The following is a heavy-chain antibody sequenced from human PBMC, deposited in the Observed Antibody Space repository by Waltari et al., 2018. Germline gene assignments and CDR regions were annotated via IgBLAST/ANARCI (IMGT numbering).Heavy chain of an antibody. D-gene: IGHD6-19*01. CDR1: GGSISSSNW. Sequence: QVQLQESGPGLVKPSGTLSLTCAVSGGSISSSNWWGWVRQSPGKGLEWIGEIYHSGSTNYNPSLKGRVTISVDKSKNQFSLKLSSVTAADTAVYYCARVYSSGWTLFDYWGQGTLVTVSS. J-gene: IGHJ4*02. V-gene: IGHV4-4*02. CDR3: ARVYSSGWTLFDY. CDR2: IYHSGST.